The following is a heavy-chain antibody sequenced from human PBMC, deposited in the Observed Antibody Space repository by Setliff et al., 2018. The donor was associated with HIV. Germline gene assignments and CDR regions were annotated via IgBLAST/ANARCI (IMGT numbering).Heavy chain of an antibody. V-gene: IGHV3-49*04. CDR2: IRSKAYGGTT. CDR1: GFTFGDSA. J-gene: IGHJ1*01. CDR3: TRDWGYCSGGSCYSNQYFQH. D-gene: IGHD2-15*01. Sequence: PGGSLRLSCTGSGFTFGDSAMSWVRQAPGKGLEWVGFIRSKAYGGTTEYAASVKGRFTISTDDSKRIAYLQMKSLKTEDTAVYYCTRDWGYCSGGSCYSNQYFQHWGQGTLVTVSS.